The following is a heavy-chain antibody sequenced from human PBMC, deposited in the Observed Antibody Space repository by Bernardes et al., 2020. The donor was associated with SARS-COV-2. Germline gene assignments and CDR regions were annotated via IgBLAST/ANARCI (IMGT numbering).Heavy chain of an antibody. CDR3: VRGKLEVGNIVYYNGLDV. CDR1: GFTFNLYW. Sequence: GGSLRLSCAASGFTFNLYWMHWVRQVRGKGLVWVSRISDDGRITNYADSVKGRITVSRDNAKNTVYLEMNSLRVEDTAVYYCVRGKLEVGNIVYYNGLDVWGQGTTVTVSS. CDR2: ISDDGRIT. V-gene: IGHV3-74*01. J-gene: IGHJ6*02. D-gene: IGHD3-10*01.